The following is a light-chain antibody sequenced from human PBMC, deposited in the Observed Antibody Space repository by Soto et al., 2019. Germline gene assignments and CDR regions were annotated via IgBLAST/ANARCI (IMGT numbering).Light chain of an antibody. CDR3: QQLNRCPRT. CDR2: SAS. Sequence: DIHLTQSPSFLSASVGDRVTITCRASQDISSSLAWYQQRPGKVPRFLTHSASTLQSGVPSRFSATGSGTTVTLTSSSLQPEDIATYYCQQLNRCPRTFGQGTKVEV. V-gene: IGKV1-9*01. J-gene: IGKJ1*01. CDR1: QDISSS.